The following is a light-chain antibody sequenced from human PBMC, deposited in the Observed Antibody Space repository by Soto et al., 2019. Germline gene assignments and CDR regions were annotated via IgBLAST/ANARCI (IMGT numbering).Light chain of an antibody. CDR3: QQYNYWPYT. V-gene: IGKV3-15*01. CDR1: QSVSSN. CDR2: GAS. Sequence: EIVMTQSPATLSVSPGERATLSCRASQSVSSNLAWYQQKPAQAPRRLISGASTRATGIQARFSGSGSGTEFTLTISSLQSEDFAVYYCQQYNYWPYTFGQGTKLEIK. J-gene: IGKJ2*01.